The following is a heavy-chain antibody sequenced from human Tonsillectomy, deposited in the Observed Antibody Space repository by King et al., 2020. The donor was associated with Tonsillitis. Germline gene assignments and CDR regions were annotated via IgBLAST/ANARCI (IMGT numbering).Heavy chain of an antibody. CDR1: GDTFSSYS. J-gene: IGHJ6*03. CDR3: ASVEGTGRAYYMDG. Sequence: LLVQSGAEVKKPGSSVKFSCKASGDTFSSYSISWVRQAPGQGLEWMGGTTPLFGTANYAQKFQGRVTLIADGSTSTVYMELSSLGSEDTAVYYCASVEGTGRAYYMDGWGKGTTVTVSS. CDR2: TTPLFGTA. D-gene: IGHD1-1*01. V-gene: IGHV1-69*01.